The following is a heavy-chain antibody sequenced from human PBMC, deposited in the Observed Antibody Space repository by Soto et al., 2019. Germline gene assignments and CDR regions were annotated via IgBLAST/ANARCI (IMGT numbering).Heavy chain of an antibody. V-gene: IGHV4-59*01. CDR2: IYYSGST. J-gene: IGHJ3*02. CDR3: ARGQRPGRFGVVIIGAFDI. Sequence: SETLSLTCTVSGGSISSYYWSWIRQPPGKGLEWIGYIYYSGSTNYNPSLKSRVTISVDTSKNQFSLKLSSVTAADTAVYYCARGQRPGRFGVVIIGAFDIWGQGTMVTVSS. D-gene: IGHD3-3*01. CDR1: GGSISSYY.